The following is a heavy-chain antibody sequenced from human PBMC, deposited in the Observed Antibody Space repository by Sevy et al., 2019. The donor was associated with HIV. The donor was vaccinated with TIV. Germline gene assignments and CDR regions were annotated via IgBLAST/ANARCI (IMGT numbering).Heavy chain of an antibody. D-gene: IGHD3-10*01. J-gene: IGHJ6*03. CDR3: TTDLSWYYSGSGTNRLDRPGRYYMDV. Sequence: GGSLRLSCAASGFTFSNAWMSWVRQAPGKGLEWVGRIKSKTDGGTTDYAAPVKGRFTISRDDSKNTLYLQMNSLKPEDTAVYYCTTDLSWYYSGSGTNRLDRPGRYYMDVWGKGTTVTVSS. CDR2: IKSKTDGGTT. CDR1: GFTFSNAW. V-gene: IGHV3-15*01.